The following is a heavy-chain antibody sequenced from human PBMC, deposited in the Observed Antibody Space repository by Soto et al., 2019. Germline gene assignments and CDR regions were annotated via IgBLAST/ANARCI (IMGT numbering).Heavy chain of an antibody. CDR3: ARALCSETDEL. Sequence: EVQLVESGGGLVQPGGSLRLSCAASGFTFSRHWMSWVRQAPGKGLEWVANIKQDGSEKYYVDSVKGRFTISRNNAKNSLYLQMNSLRAEDTAVYYCARALCSETDELWGQGTLVTVSS. V-gene: IGHV3-7*01. CDR1: GFTFSRHW. D-gene: IGHD6-19*01. CDR2: IKQDGSEK. J-gene: IGHJ4*02.